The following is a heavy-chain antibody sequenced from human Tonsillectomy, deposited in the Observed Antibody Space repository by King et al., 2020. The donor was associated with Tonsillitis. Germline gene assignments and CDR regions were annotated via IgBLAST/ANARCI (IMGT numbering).Heavy chain of an antibody. J-gene: IGHJ3*02. CDR3: AKVYGDYGPTGAFDI. D-gene: IGHD4-17*01. V-gene: IGHV3-9*01. CDR1: ELNFDDYA. CDR2: ITWNSEII. Sequence: VQLVESGGGLVQPGGSLRLSCEASELNFDDYAMHWVRQAPGKGLEWVSGITWNSEIIGFADSVKGRFAISRDKAKNSLYLQMDRLRAEDTALYYCAKVYGDYGPTGAFDIWGRGTMVAVSS.